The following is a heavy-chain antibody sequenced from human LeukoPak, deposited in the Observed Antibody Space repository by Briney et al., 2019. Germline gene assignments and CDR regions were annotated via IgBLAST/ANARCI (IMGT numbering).Heavy chain of an antibody. CDR3: ARGLRSGGTCALDY. V-gene: IGHV4-34*01. CDR2: INHSGST. Sequence: PSETLSLTCAVYGGAFSGYYWSWLRQPPGQGLEWMGEINHSGSTNYNPSLKRRVTISVDTSKNQFSLKLSSVTAADTAVYYCARGLRSGGTCALDYWGQGTLVTVSS. J-gene: IGHJ4*02. D-gene: IGHD2-15*01. CDR1: GGAFSGYY.